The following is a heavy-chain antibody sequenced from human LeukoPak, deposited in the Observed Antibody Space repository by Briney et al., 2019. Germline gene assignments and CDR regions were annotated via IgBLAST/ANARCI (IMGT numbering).Heavy chain of an antibody. V-gene: IGHV3-43*02. Sequence: PGGSLRLSCAASGFTFHNYAIHWVRQAPGKGLEWVSLTSGDGITTYFADSVKGRFTISRDNAKNSLYLQMNSLRAEDTAVYYCATAYSGYVATAMGNWGQGTLVTVSS. CDR1: GFTFHNYA. J-gene: IGHJ4*02. CDR3: ATAYSGYVATAMGN. D-gene: IGHD5-12*01. CDR2: TSGDGITT.